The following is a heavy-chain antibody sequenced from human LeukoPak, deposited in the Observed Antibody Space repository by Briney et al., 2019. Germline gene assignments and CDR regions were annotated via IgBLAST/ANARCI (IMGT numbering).Heavy chain of an antibody. V-gene: IGHV1-2*06. Sequence: ASVKVSCKASGYTFTGYYMHWVRQAPGQGLEWMGRINPNSGGTNYAQKFQGRVTMTTDTSTSTAYMELRSLRSDDTAVYYCARVIVGATHFDYWGQGTLVTVSS. CDR2: INPNSGGT. D-gene: IGHD1-26*01. J-gene: IGHJ4*02. CDR1: GYTFTGYY. CDR3: ARVIVGATHFDY.